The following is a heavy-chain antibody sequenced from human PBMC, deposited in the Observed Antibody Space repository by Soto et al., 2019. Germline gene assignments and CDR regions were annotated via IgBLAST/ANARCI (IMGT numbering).Heavy chain of an antibody. CDR2: ISGSGGST. Sequence: EVQLLESGGGLVQPGGSLRLSCAASGFTFSSYAMSWVRQAPGKGLEWVSAISGSGGSTYYADSVKGRFTISRDNSKNTLYLQMNSLRAEDTAVFYCAKSLAVYYYYMDVWGKGTTVTVSS. CDR3: AKSLAVYYYYMDV. V-gene: IGHV3-23*01. D-gene: IGHD3-16*01. CDR1: GFTFSSYA. J-gene: IGHJ6*03.